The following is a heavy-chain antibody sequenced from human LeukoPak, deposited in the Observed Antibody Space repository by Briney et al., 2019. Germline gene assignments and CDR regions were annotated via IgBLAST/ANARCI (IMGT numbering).Heavy chain of an antibody. CDR2: IIPIFGTA. V-gene: IGHV1-69*05. CDR3: ARDRSGSGWTDY. CDR1: GGTFSSYA. D-gene: IGHD1-26*01. Sequence: SVKVSCKASGGTFSSYAISWVRQAPGQGLEWMGRIIPIFGTANYAQKFQGRVTITTDESTSTAYMELSRLRSDDTAVYYCARDRSGSGWTDYWGQGTLVTVSS. J-gene: IGHJ4*02.